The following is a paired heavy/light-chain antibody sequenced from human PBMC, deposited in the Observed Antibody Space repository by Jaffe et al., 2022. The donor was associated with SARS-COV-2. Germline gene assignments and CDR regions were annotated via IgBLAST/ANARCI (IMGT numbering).Light chain of an antibody. Sequence: QSALTQPASVSGSPGQSITISCTGTSSDVGRYNLVSWYQHHPGKAPKLMIFEGSKRPSGVSNRFSGSKSGNTASLTISGLQAEDEADYYCCSYAGSSTLVFGGGTKLTVL. CDR3: CSYAGSSTLV. CDR1: SSDVGRYNL. CDR2: EGS. J-gene: IGLJ3*02. V-gene: IGLV2-23*01.
Heavy chain of an antibody. Sequence: EVQLLESGGGLVQPGGSLRLSCAASGFTFSTYAMFWVRLAPGRGLEWVSSISGSGGSTYYADSVKGRFTISRDNSKNTLYLQMNSLRAGDTAAYHCAKAHCSGGDCYRPPDYWGQGTLVTVSS. V-gene: IGHV3-23*01. CDR2: ISGSGGST. CDR3: AKAHCSGGDCYRPPDY. D-gene: IGHD2-15*01. CDR1: GFTFSTYA. J-gene: IGHJ4*02.